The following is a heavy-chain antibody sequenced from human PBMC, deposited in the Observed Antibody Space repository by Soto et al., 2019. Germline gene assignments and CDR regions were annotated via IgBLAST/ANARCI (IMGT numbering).Heavy chain of an antibody. CDR2: IWYDGSNK. V-gene: IGHV3-33*01. J-gene: IGHJ4*02. CDR3: ARDSPVVVAALLYYFDY. D-gene: IGHD2-15*01. Sequence: GGSLRLSCAASGFTFSSYGMHWVRQAPGKGLEWVAVIWYDGSNKYYADSVKGRFTISRDNSKNTLYLQMNSLRAEDTAVYYCARDSPVVVAALLYYFDYWGQGTLVTVSS. CDR1: GFTFSSYG.